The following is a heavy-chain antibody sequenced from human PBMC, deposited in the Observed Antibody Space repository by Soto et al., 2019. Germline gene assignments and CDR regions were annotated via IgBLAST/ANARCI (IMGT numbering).Heavy chain of an antibody. D-gene: IGHD6-13*01. CDR3: ARVGRQQTAPYYFDY. CDR2: IIPIFGTA. J-gene: IGHJ4*02. CDR1: GGTFSSYA. Sequence: QVQLVQSGAEVKKPGSSVKVSCKASGGTFSSYAISWVRQAPGQGLEWMGGIIPIFGTANYAQKFQGRVTSTADESTSTAYMELSSLRSEDTAVYYCARVGRQQTAPYYFDYWGQGTLVTVSS. V-gene: IGHV1-69*01.